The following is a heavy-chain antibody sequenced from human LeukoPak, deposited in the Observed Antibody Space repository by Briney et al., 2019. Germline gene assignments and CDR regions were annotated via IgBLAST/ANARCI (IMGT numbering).Heavy chain of an antibody. V-gene: IGHV1-46*01. J-gene: IGHJ5*02. Sequence: GASVKVSCKASGYTFTSYYMHWVRQAPGQGLEWMGIINPSGGGTSYAQKFQGRVTMTRDMSTSTVYMELSSLRSEDTAVYYCARDQRDIVVVPAAEQKLTHPSWFDPWGQGTLVTVSS. CDR3: ARDQRDIVVVPAAEQKLTHPSWFDP. CDR2: INPSGGGT. CDR1: GYTFTSYY. D-gene: IGHD2-2*01.